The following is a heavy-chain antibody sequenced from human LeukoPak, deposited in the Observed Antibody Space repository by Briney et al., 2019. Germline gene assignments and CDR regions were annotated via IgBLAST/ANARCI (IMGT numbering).Heavy chain of an antibody. Sequence: GESLKISCKGSGYSFFSYWIGWVRQMPGKGLEWMGIIYPGDSDTRYSPSFEGQVTISADKSFSTAYLQWSSLKASDTAMYYCATWGRRDGLDYWGQGTLVTVSS. D-gene: IGHD5-24*01. CDR3: ATWGRRDGLDY. CDR1: GYSFFSYW. CDR2: IYPGDSDT. J-gene: IGHJ4*02. V-gene: IGHV5-51*01.